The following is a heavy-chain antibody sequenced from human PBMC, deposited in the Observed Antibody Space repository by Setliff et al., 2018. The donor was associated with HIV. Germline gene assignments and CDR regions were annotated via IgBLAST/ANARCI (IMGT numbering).Heavy chain of an antibody. CDR1: GITFSSYW. CDR3: ARDSGTVVGATGPGY. D-gene: IGHD1-26*01. J-gene: IGHJ4*02. Sequence: PGGSLRLSCVASGITFSSYWMSWVRQAPGKGLEWVANINQDGSEKYYLDSVKGRFTISRDNAKNSLYLQMNSLRADDTGVYYCARDSGTVVGATGPGYWGQGTLVTVSS. V-gene: IGHV3-7*01. CDR2: INQDGSEK.